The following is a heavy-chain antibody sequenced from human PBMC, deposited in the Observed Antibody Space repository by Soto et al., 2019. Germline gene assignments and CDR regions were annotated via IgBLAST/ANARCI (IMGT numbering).Heavy chain of an antibody. J-gene: IGHJ3*02. V-gene: IGHV5-51*01. CDR1: GYSFTSYW. D-gene: IGHD2-21*02. Sequence: PGESLKISCKGSGYSFTSYWIGWVRQMPGKGLEWMGIIYPGDSDTRHSPSFQGQVTISADKSISTAYLQWSSLKASDTAMYYCARAPKRCGGDCYYDAFDIWGQGTMVTVSS. CDR2: IYPGDSDT. CDR3: ARAPKRCGGDCYYDAFDI.